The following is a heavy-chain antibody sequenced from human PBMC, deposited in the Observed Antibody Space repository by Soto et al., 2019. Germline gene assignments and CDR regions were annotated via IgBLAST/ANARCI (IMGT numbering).Heavy chain of an antibody. CDR1: GGSISSSSYY. CDR2: IYYSGST. CDR3: ARRRPAGTGLYYFDY. J-gene: IGHJ4*02. V-gene: IGHV4-39*01. Sequence: QLQLQESGPGLVKPSETLSLTCTVSGGSISSSSYYWGWIRQPPGKGLEWIGSIYYSGSTYYNPSLKSRVTISVDTSKNQFSLKLSSVTAADTAVYYCARRRPAGTGLYYFDYWGQGTLVTVSS. D-gene: IGHD1-1*01.